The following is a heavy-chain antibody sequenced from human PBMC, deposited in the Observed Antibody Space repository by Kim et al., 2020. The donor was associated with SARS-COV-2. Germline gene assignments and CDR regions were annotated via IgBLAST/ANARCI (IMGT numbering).Heavy chain of an antibody. CDR3: ARDIVSTGVFDY. CDR2: ISTYTGDT. D-gene: IGHD5-12*01. J-gene: IGHJ4*02. V-gene: IGHV1-18*01. Sequence: ASVKVSCKASGYRFSGYGINWVRQAPGQGLEWMGWISTYTGDTNYAQKFQGRVSMTTDTSTSTAYMELRSLRSDDTAVYYCARDIVSTGVFDYWGQGTRVTVSS. CDR1: GYRFSGYG.